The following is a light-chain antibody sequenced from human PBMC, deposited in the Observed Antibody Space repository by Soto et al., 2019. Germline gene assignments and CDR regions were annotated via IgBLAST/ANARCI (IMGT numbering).Light chain of an antibody. Sequence: EILMTQSPSTLSVSPGERATLSCRAGQSVSSNLAWYQQKPGQAPRLLIYGASTRATGIPARFSGSGSGTECTLTISSLQSEDFAVYYCQQYNNWPWTFGQGTKVDIK. CDR2: GAS. V-gene: IGKV3-15*01. CDR1: QSVSSN. CDR3: QQYNNWPWT. J-gene: IGKJ1*01.